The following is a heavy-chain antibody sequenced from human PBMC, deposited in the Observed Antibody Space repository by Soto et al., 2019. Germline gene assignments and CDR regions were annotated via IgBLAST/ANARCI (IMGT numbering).Heavy chain of an antibody. Sequence: QVQLVQSGAEVKKPGSSVKVSCKASGGTFSSYAISWVRQAPGQGLEWMGWISAYNGNTNYAQKLQGRVTMTTDTSTSTAYMELRSLRSDDTAVYYCARDLLLYCSGGSCYQEDYWGQGTLVTVSS. J-gene: IGHJ4*02. CDR1: GGTFSSYA. CDR2: ISAYNGNT. D-gene: IGHD2-15*01. V-gene: IGHV1-18*01. CDR3: ARDLLLYCSGGSCYQEDY.